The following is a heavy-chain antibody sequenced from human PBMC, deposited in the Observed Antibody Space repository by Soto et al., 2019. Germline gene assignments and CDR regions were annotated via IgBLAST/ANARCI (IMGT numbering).Heavy chain of an antibody. Sequence: GASVKVSCKASGYTFTSYDINWVRQATGQGLEWMGWMNPNSGNTGYAQKFQGRVTMTTDTSTSTAYMELRSLRSDDTAVYYCARVVGALGHWFDPWGQGTLVTVSS. V-gene: IGHV1-8*01. CDR1: GYTFTSYD. J-gene: IGHJ5*02. CDR2: MNPNSGNT. D-gene: IGHD1-26*01. CDR3: ARVVGALGHWFDP.